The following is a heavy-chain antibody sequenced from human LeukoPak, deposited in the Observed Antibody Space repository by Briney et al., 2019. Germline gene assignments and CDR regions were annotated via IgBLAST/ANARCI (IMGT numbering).Heavy chain of an antibody. CDR1: GDTLTELS. V-gene: IGHV1-24*01. Sequence: ASVKVSCKVSGDTLTELSMHWVRQAPGKGLEWMGGFDPEDGETIYAQKFQGRVTMTEDTSTDTAYMELSSLRSEDTAVYYCATSWGFRYGMDVWGQGTTVTVSS. D-gene: IGHD3-16*01. CDR3: ATSWGFRYGMDV. J-gene: IGHJ6*02. CDR2: FDPEDGET.